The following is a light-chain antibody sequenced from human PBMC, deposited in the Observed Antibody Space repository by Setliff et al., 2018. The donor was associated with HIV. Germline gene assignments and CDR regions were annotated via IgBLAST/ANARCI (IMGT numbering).Light chain of an antibody. Sequence: QPLLTHPPPVSGAPGQRVTIPCPGSSSNIGAGYDVHWYQQLPGTAPKLLIYGNSNRPSGVPDRFSGSKSGTSASLAITGLQAEDEADYYCQSYDSSLSGFYVFGTGTKV. V-gene: IGLV1-40*01. CDR2: GNS. CDR3: QSYDSSLSGFYV. J-gene: IGLJ1*01. CDR1: SSNIGAGYD.